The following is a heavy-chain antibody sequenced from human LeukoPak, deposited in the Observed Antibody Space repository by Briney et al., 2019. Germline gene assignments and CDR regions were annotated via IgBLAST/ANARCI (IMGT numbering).Heavy chain of an antibody. CDR2: IKQDGSEK. V-gene: IGHV3-7*01. CDR3: ARVPSWELQLVFDY. D-gene: IGHD1-26*01. J-gene: IGHJ4*02. Sequence: PGGSLRLSCAASRFTFNNYWMAWVRQAPGKGLEWVANIKQDGSEKYYVDSVKGRFTISRDNAKNTLYLQMNSLRAEDTAVYYCARVPSWELQLVFDYWGQGTLVTVSS. CDR1: RFTFNNYW.